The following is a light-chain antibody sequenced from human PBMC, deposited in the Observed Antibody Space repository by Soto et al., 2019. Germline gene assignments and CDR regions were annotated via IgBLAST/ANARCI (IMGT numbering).Light chain of an antibody. V-gene: IGKV1-17*01. J-gene: IGKJ4*01. CDR3: QQLNSFPLT. CDR2: GES. Sequence: IQMTQSPSSLSASVGDRVTITCRASQDISNDLGWYQQKPGKAPKLLIYGESTLQSGVPSRLSGSGSGTELTLTISRLQPEDFATYYCQQLNSFPLTFGGGTKVDIK. CDR1: QDISND.